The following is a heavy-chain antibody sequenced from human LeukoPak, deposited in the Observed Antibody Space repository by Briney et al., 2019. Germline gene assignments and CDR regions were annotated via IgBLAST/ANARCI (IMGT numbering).Heavy chain of an antibody. CDR3: AREWGPHYFDY. CDR2: IYTSGST. CDR1: GGSISSGSYY. D-gene: IGHD3-16*01. V-gene: IGHV4-61*02. Sequence: PSETLSLTCTVSGGSISSGSYYWSWIRQPAGKGLEWIGRIYTSGSTNYNPSLKSRVTISVDTSKNQFSLKLSSVTAADTAVYYCAREWGPHYFDYWGQGTLVTVSS. J-gene: IGHJ4*02.